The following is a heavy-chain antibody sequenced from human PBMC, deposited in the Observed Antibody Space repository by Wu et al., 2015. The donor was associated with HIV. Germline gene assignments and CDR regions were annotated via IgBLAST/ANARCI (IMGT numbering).Heavy chain of an antibody. V-gene: IGHV1-2*02. Sequence: VQAGASRGREVERSLGLSESLQALIHLHRLLYALGATGPGQGLEWMGWINPNSGGTNYAQKFQGRVTMTRDTSISTAYMELSRLRSDDTAVYYCARDPTLDCSSTSCYRDYYGMDVWGQGTTVTVSS. CDR3: ARDPTLDCSSTSCYRDYYGMDV. J-gene: IGHJ6*02. D-gene: IGHD2-2*01. CDR1: IHLHRLL. CDR2: INPNSGGT.